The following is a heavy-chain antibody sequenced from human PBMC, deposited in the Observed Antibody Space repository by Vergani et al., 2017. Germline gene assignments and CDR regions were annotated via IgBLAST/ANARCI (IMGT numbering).Heavy chain of an antibody. CDR3: ARASRGYSYGGLREFDP. J-gene: IGHJ5*02. V-gene: IGHV4-34*01. CDR2: INHSGST. D-gene: IGHD5-18*01. CDR1: GGSFSGYY. Sequence: QVQLQQWGAGLLKPSETLSLTCAVYGGSFSGYYWSWIRQPPGKGLERIGEINHSGSTNYNPSLKSRVTISVDTSKNQFSLKLSSVTAADTAVYYCARASRGYSYGGLREFDPWGQGTLVTVSS.